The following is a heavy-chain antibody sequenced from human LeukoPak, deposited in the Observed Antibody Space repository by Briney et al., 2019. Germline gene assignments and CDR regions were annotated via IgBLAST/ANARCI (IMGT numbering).Heavy chain of an antibody. CDR2: IYYSGST. Sequence: PSETLSLTCTVSGGSISSSSYYWGWIRQPPGKGLEWIGSIYYSGSTYYNPSLKSRVTISVDTSKNQFSLKLSSVTAADTAVYYCARSNADFWSGYNNYFDYWGQGTLVTVSS. D-gene: IGHD3-3*01. CDR1: GGSISSSSYY. V-gene: IGHV4-39*07. J-gene: IGHJ4*02. CDR3: ARSNADFWSGYNNYFDY.